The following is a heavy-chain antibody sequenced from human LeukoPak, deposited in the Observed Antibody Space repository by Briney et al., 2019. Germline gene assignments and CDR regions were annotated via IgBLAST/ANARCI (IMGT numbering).Heavy chain of an antibody. J-gene: IGHJ5*02. CDR3: ASQLLGGRDWFDP. Sequence: PSETLSLTCAVYGGSFSVYYWSWIRQPPGKGLEWIGEINHSGSTNYNPSLKSRVTISVDTSKNQFSLKLSSVTAADTAVYYCASQLLGGRDWFDPWGQGTLVTVSS. CDR2: INHSGST. D-gene: IGHD2-2*01. CDR1: GGSFSVYY. V-gene: IGHV4-34*01.